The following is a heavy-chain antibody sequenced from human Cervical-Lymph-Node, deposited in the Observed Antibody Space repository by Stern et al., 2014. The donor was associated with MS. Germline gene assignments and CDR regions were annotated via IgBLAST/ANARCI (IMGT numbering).Heavy chain of an antibody. CDR1: GFTFSSYG. D-gene: IGHD6-13*01. V-gene: IGHV3-33*01. CDR2: IWYDGSNK. J-gene: IGHJ4*02. Sequence: VQLVESGGGVVQPGRSLRLSCAASGFTFSSYGMHWVRPAPGKGLEWVAVIWYDGSNKYYADSVKGRFTISRDNSKNTLYLQMNSLRAEDTAMYYCARDLFYYSSPDYWGQGTLVTVSS. CDR3: ARDLFYYSSPDY.